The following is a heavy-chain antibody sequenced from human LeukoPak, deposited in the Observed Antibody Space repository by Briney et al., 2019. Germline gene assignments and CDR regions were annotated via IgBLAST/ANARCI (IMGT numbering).Heavy chain of an antibody. CDR1: GFTFSSYW. CDR3: AKDLQWLVPRYYFDY. J-gene: IGHJ4*02. CDR2: ISGSGGST. Sequence: GGSLRLSCAASGFTFSSYWMSWVRQAPGKGLEWVSAISGSGGSTYYADSVKGRFTISRDNSKNTLYLQMNSLRAEDTAVYYCAKDLQWLVPRYYFDYWGQGTLVTVSS. D-gene: IGHD6-19*01. V-gene: IGHV3-23*01.